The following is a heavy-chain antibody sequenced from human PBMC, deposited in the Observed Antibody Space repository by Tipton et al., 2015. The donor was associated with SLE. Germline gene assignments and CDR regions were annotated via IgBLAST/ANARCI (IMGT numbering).Heavy chain of an antibody. V-gene: IGHV4-59*01. CDR1: GVSIGTYY. J-gene: IGHJ3*02. CDR2: FYFSGSS. CDR3: ARDRDIVLEPVPIPPAFDI. D-gene: IGHD2-8*02. Sequence: TLSLTCSVSGVSIGTYYWSWIRQSPGKGLEWIGFFYFSGSSQYNPSLKSRVAISADTSNNQFSLELRSVTAADTAVYFCARDRDIVLEPVPIPPAFDIWGQGTTVTVSS.